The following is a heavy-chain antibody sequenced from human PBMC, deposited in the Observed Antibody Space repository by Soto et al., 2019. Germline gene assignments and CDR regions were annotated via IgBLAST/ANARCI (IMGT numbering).Heavy chain of an antibody. V-gene: IGHV3-7*01. CDR3: LITTSAFDI. J-gene: IGHJ3*02. CDR2: IKQDGSEI. Sequence: EVQLVESGGGLVQPGGSLRLSCAASGFTLSGYWMSWVRQAPGKGLEWVANIKQDGSEIYYVDSVKGRFTISRDNAKNSLFLQMNRLSAEDTAVYYCLITTSAFDIWGQGTLVTVSS. D-gene: IGHD4-4*01. CDR1: GFTLSGYW.